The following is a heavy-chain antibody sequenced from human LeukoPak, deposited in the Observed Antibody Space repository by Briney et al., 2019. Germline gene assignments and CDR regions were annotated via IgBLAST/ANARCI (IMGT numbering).Heavy chain of an antibody. CDR2: IYYSGST. J-gene: IGHJ5*02. D-gene: IGHD3-10*01. CDR1: GGSISSYY. Sequence: PETLSLTCTVSGGSISSYYWSWIRQPPGKGLEWIGYIYYSGSTNYNPSLKSRVTISVDTSKNQFSLKLSSVTAADTAVYYCARHERIYGSGIDWFDPWGQGTLVTVSS. V-gene: IGHV4-59*08. CDR3: ARHERIYGSGIDWFDP.